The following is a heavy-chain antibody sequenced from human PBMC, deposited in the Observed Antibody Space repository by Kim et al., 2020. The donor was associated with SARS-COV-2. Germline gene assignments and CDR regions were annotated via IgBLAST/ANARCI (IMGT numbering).Heavy chain of an antibody. CDR1: GGSFSGYY. J-gene: IGHJ5*02. V-gene: IGHV4-34*01. CDR3: ARALRSSTSSYNWFDP. D-gene: IGHD2-2*01. Sequence: SETLSLTCAVYGGSFSGYYWSWIRQPPGKGLEWIGEINHSGSTNYNPSLKSRVTISVDTSKNQFSLKLSSVTAADTAVYYCARALRSSTSSYNWFDPWGQGTLVTVSS. CDR2: INHSGST.